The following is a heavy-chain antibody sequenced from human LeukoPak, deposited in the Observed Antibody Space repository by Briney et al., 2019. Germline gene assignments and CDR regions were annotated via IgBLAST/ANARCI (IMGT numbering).Heavy chain of an antibody. V-gene: IGHV3-33*06. CDR1: GLTFSSYG. CDR2: IWYDGSNK. Sequence: PGRSLRLSCAASGLTFSSYGMHWVRQAPGKGLEWVAVIWYDGSNKYYADSVKGRFTISRDNSKNTLYLQMNSLRAEDTAVYYCAKELLAAFDYWGQGTLVTVSS. D-gene: IGHD2-2*01. J-gene: IGHJ4*02. CDR3: AKELLAAFDY.